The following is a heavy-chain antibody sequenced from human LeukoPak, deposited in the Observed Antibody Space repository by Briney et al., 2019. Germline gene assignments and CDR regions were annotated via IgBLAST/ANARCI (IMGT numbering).Heavy chain of an antibody. CDR2: IYHSGST. J-gene: IGHJ4*02. D-gene: IGHD6-13*01. CDR3: ARAHIAAAGIIYFDY. Sequence: NPSETLSLTCTVSGYSISSGYYWGWIRQPPGKGLEWIGSIYHSGSTYYNPSLKSRVTISVDTSKNQFSLKLSSVTAADTAVYYCARAHIAAAGIIYFDYWGQGTLVTVSS. V-gene: IGHV4-38-2*02. CDR1: GYSISSGYY.